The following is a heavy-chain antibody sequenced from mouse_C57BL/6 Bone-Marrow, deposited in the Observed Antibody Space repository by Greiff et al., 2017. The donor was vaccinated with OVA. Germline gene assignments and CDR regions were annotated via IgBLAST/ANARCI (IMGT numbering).Heavy chain of an antibody. CDR3: ARYDYDEYFDV. D-gene: IGHD2-4*01. CDR1: GYAFSSSW. Sequence: QVQLKESGPELVKPGASVKISCKASGYAFSSSWMNWVKQRPGKGLEWIGRIYPGDGDTNYNGKFKGKATLTADKSSSTAYMQLSSLTSEDAAVYFCARYDYDEYFDVWGTGTTVTVSS. CDR2: IYPGDGDT. J-gene: IGHJ1*03. V-gene: IGHV1-82*01.